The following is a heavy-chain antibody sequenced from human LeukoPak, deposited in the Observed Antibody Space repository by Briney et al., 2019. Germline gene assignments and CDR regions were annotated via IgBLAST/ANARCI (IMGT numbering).Heavy chain of an antibody. CDR2: ISGSGGST. Sequence: PGGSLRLSCAASGFTFSSYAMSWVRQAPGKGLEWVSAISGSGGSTCYADSVKGRFTISRDNSKNTLYLQVNSLRAEDTAVYYCAKYATSGRLRGYFDYWGQGTLVTVSS. CDR1: GFTFSSYA. D-gene: IGHD3-3*01. CDR3: AKYATSGRLRGYFDY. V-gene: IGHV3-23*01. J-gene: IGHJ4*02.